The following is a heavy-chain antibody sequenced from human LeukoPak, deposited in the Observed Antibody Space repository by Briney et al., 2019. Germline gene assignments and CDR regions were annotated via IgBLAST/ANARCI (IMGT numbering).Heavy chain of an antibody. J-gene: IGHJ3*02. V-gene: IGHV1-24*01. CDR2: FDPEDGET. CDR3: AFLSWTDAFDI. D-gene: IGHD6-13*01. CDR1: GYTLTELS. Sequence: ASVKVSCKVSGYTLTELSMHWVRQTPGTGPEWMGGFDPEDGETLYAQKFQGRVTMTEDTSTDTAYMELSSLRSEDTAVYYCAFLSWTDAFDIWGRGTLVTVSS.